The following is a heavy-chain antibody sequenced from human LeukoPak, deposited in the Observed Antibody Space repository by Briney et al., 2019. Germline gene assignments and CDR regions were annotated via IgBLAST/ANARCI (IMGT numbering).Heavy chain of an antibody. CDR1: GFISSHHG. V-gene: IGHV3-33*01. J-gene: IGHJ4*02. Sequence: GWSLRLSCAASGFISSHHGMHWVRQAPGKGLEGVAVIWSDGTNRFYADSVKGRFTISRDNSQNTVFLQMDSLRVKDTAIYYCARDAQRGFDYSNSLKYWGQGTLVTVSS. CDR3: ARDAQRGFDYSNSLKY. D-gene: IGHD4-11*01. CDR2: IWSDGTNR.